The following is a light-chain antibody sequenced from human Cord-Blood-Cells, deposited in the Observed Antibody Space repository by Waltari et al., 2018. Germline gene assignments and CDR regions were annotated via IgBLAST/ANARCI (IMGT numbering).Light chain of an antibody. V-gene: IGLV2-23*01. Sequence: SALTPPASVSGSPGQSNTIPCPGTSSDVGSFKLVSWYQQHPGKAPKLMIYEGSKRPSGVSNRFSGSKSGNTASLTISGLQAEDEADYYCCSYAGSSTDVVFGGGTKLTVL. CDR2: EGS. CDR3: CSYAGSSTDVV. J-gene: IGLJ2*01. CDR1: SSDVGSFKL.